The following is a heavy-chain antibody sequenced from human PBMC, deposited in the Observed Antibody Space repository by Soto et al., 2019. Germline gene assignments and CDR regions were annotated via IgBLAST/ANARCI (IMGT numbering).Heavy chain of an antibody. CDR3: ARDRVAVARENYYGMDV. CDR2: IYHSGST. D-gene: IGHD6-19*01. Sequence: KPSETLSLTCAVSGGSISSSNWWSWVRQPPGKGLEWIGEIYHSGSTNYNPSLKSRVTISVDKSKNQFSLKLSSVTAADTAVYYCARDRVAVARENYYGMDVWGQGTTVTVSS. V-gene: IGHV4-4*02. J-gene: IGHJ6*02. CDR1: GGSISSSNW.